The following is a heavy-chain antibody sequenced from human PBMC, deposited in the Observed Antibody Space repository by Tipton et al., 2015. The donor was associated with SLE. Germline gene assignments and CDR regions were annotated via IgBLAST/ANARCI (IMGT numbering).Heavy chain of an antibody. V-gene: IGHV4-39*07. CDR3: ASMIVVIPVEARRDGMDV. J-gene: IGHJ6*02. Sequence: TLSLTCTVSGGSISSSSYYWGWIRQPPGKGLEWIGSIYYSGSTYYNPSLKSRVTTSVDTSKNQFSLKLSSVTAADTAVYYCASMIVVIPVEARRDGMDVWGQGTTVTVSS. D-gene: IGHD2-2*01. CDR1: GGSISSSSYY. CDR2: IYYSGST.